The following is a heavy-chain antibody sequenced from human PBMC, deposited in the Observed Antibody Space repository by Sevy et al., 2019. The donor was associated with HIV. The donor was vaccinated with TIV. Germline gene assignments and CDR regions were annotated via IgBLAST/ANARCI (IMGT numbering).Heavy chain of an antibody. CDR1: GAPISSSNV. CDR2: IYRSGSA. J-gene: IGHJ4*02. V-gene: IGHV4-4*02. Sequence: SETLSLTCAVSGAPISSSNVGSWLRQPPGKGLEWSWEIYRSGSATYNPSLKSRVTISVDKSKNQFSLILRSVTAADTAVHYCARAYTGAAAPYFDFWGQGALVTVSS. CDR3: ARAYTGAAAPYFDF. D-gene: IGHD6-13*01.